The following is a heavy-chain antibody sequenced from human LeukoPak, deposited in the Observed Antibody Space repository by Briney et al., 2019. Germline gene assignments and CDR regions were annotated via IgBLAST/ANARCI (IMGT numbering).Heavy chain of an antibody. V-gene: IGHV3-7*03. CDR1: GFTLSSYW. CDR3: ARDWVAGVPFDAFDI. J-gene: IGHJ3*02. CDR2: TKEDGSEK. D-gene: IGHD3-10*01. Sequence: GGSLRLSCAASGFTLSSYWMSWVRQAPGKGLEWVANTKEDGSEKYYVDSVKGRFTISRYNAQNSVYLHMNSLTAEDTALYYCARDWVAGVPFDAFDIWGQGTMVSVSS.